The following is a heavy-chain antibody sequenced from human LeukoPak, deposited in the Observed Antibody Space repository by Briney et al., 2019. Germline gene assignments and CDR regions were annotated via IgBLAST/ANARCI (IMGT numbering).Heavy chain of an antibody. V-gene: IGHV1-8*01. CDR2: MNPNSGNT. Sequence: ASVKVSCKASGYTFTSYDINWARQATGQGLEWMGWMNPNSGNTGYAQKFQGRVTMTRNTSISTAYMELSSLRSEDTAVYYCARGPYYYDFWSGYHQMGNYYYMDVWGKGTTVTVSS. D-gene: IGHD3-3*01. CDR3: ARGPYYYDFWSGYHQMGNYYYMDV. J-gene: IGHJ6*03. CDR1: GYTFTSYD.